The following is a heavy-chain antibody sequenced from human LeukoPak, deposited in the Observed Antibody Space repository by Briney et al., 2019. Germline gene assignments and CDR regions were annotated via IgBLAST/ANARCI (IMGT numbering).Heavy chain of an antibody. V-gene: IGHV1-2*02. CDR3: ARGHHCTGGSCYSNWFDP. CDR1: GYTFTDYY. CDR2: MNPNNGGA. J-gene: IGHJ5*02. D-gene: IGHD2-15*01. Sequence: GASVKVSCKASGYTFTDYYMHWVRQAPGQGLEWMGWMNPNNGGANYAQKFQGRVTMTRDTSISTAYMELSRLRSDDTAVYYCARGHHCTGGSCYSNWFDPWGQGTLVTVSS.